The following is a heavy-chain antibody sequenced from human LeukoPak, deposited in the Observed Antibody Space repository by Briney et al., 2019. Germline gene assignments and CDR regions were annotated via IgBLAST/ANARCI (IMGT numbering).Heavy chain of an antibody. V-gene: IGHV1-18*01. CDR2: ISAYNGNT. Sequence: GASVKVSFKASGYTFTSYGISWVRQAPGQGLEWMGWISAYNGNTNYAQKLQGRVTMTTDTSTSTAYMELRSLRSDDTAVYYCANTYYYDSSGQNWGQGTLVTVSS. CDR1: GYTFTSYG. D-gene: IGHD3-22*01. J-gene: IGHJ4*02. CDR3: ANTYYYDSSGQN.